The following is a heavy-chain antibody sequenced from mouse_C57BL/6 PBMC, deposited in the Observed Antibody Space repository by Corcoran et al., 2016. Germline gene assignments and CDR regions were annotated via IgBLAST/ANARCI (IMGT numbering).Heavy chain of an antibody. Sequence: QVTLKESGPGILQSSQTLSLTCSFSGFSLSTSGMGVSWIRQPSGKGLEWLAHIYWDDDKRYNPSLKSQLTISKDTSRNQVFLKITSVDTAGAATVDTATSFFAPIVPHWYIDVWGTGTSVTVSS. CDR2: IYWDDDK. CDR1: GFSLSTSGMG. D-gene: IGHD2-5*01. J-gene: IGHJ1*03. CDR3: ATSFFAPIVPHWYIDV. V-gene: IGHV8-12*01.